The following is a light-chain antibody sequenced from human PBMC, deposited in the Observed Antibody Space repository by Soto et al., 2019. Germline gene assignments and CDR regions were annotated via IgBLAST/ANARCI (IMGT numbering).Light chain of an antibody. CDR3: LQYYSTPWT. V-gene: IGKV4-1*01. CDR1: QNILYSADNKNY. J-gene: IGKJ1*01. Sequence: DIVMTQSHASLAVSLGERATINCKSSQNILYSADNKNYLAWYQQKAGRSPKLLFYWASTRESGVPDRFSGSGSGTDFTLTISSLQAEDVAVYYCLQYYSTPWTFGQGTKVDIK. CDR2: WAS.